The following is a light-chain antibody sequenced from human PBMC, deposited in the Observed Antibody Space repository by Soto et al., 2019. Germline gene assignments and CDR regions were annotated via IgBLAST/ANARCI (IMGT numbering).Light chain of an antibody. Sequence: EIVLTQSPGTLSLSPGERATLSCRASQSVSSSYLAWYQQKPGQAPRLLIYGASSRATGIPDRFSGSGSGTDFTLTISRLEPEDFAVYYCQQYGSAPQTLGQGKRLEIK. J-gene: IGKJ5*01. CDR2: GAS. V-gene: IGKV3-20*01. CDR1: QSVSSSY. CDR3: QQYGSAPQT.